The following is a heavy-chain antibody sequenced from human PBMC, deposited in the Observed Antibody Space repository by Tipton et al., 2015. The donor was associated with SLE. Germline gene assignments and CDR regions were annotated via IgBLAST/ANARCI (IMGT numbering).Heavy chain of an antibody. Sequence: TLSLTCIVSDDSLRSISFQWDWIRQSPGKGLEWIGTISHSGDTHYNPSLKSRVTLSVDTSQSQFSVKLTSVTAADTAVYYCARERVGTATRWAYYYYIDVWGKGTTVTVSS. J-gene: IGHJ6*03. CDR3: ARERVGTATRWAYYYYIDV. D-gene: IGHD5-24*01. CDR2: ISHSGDT. V-gene: IGHV4-39*07. CDR1: DDSLRSISFQ.